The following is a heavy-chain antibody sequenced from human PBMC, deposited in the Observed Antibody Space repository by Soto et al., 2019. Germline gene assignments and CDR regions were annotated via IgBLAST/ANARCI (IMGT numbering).Heavy chain of an antibody. J-gene: IGHJ4*02. D-gene: IGHD5-18*01. CDR1: GFTFSSYS. CDR2: ISSSSSTI. Sequence: PGGSLRLSCAASGFTFSSYSMNWVRQAPGKGLEWVSYISSSSSTIYYADSVKGRFTISRDNAKNSLYLQMNSLRDEDTAVYYCASLYRGYSYGYRSIDFWGQGTLVTISS. V-gene: IGHV3-48*02. CDR3: ASLYRGYSYGYRSIDF.